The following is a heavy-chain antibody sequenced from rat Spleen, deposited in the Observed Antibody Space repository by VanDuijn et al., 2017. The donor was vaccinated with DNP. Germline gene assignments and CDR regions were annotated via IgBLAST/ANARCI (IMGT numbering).Heavy chain of an antibody. CDR2: IIYDGSRT. J-gene: IGHJ4*01. CDR1: GFTFSDYN. Sequence: EVQLVESGGGLVQPGRSLKLSCAASGFTFSDYNMAWVRQAPKKGLEWVATIIYDGSRTYYRDSVKGRFTISRDNAKSTLYLQMDSLRSEDTATYYCATWDYGYTSYVMDAWGQGASVTVSS. D-gene: IGHD1-9*01. V-gene: IGHV5S10*01. CDR3: ATWDYGYTSYVMDA.